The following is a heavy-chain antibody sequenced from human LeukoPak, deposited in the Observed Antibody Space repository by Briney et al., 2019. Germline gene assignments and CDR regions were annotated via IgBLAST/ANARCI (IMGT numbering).Heavy chain of an antibody. CDR3: AKLQLWDNDAFDI. D-gene: IGHD5-18*01. Sequence: GGSLRLSCAASGFTFSSYAMSWVRQAPGKGLEWVSTISGSGGSTYYADSVKGRFTISRDNSKNTLYLQMNSLRAEDTAVYYCAKLQLWDNDAFDIWGQGTMVTVSS. CDR2: ISGSGGST. J-gene: IGHJ3*02. CDR1: GFTFSSYA. V-gene: IGHV3-23*01.